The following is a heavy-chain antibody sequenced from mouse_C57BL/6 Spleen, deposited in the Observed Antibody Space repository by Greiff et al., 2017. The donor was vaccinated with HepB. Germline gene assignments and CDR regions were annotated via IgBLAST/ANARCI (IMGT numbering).Heavy chain of an antibody. D-gene: IGHD3-2*02. J-gene: IGHJ2*01. CDR2: IHPNSGST. Sequence: QVQLQQPGAELVKPGASVKLSCKASGYTFTSYWMHWVKQRPGQGLEWIGMIHPNSGSTNYNEKFKSKATLTVDKSSSTAYMQLSSLTSEDSAVYYCARTAQATSFDCWGQGTTLTVSS. CDR1: GYTFTSYW. V-gene: IGHV1-64*01. CDR3: ARTAQATSFDC.